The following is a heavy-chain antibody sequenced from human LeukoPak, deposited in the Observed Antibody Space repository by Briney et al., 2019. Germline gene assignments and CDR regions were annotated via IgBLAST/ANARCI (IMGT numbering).Heavy chain of an antibody. Sequence: SETLSLTXTVSGYSISSGYYWSWIRQPPGKGLEWIGNIYHSGSTYYNPSLKSRLTISVDTSKNQFSLKLSSVTAADTAVYYCASDGGAFKDFDYWGQGALVTVSS. CDR1: GYSISSGYY. D-gene: IGHD2-15*01. J-gene: IGHJ4*02. CDR2: IYHSGST. CDR3: ASDGGAFKDFDY. V-gene: IGHV4-38-2*02.